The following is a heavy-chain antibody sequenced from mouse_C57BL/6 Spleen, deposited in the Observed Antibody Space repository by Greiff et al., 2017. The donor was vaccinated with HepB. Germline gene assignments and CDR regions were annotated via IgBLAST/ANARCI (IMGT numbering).Heavy chain of an antibody. CDR3: ERSGYDYDR. CDR1: GYAFSSSW. Sequence: VQLQQSGPELVKPGASVKISCKASGYAFSSSWMNWVKQRPGKGLEWIGRIYPGDGDTNYNGKFKGKATLTADKSSSTAYMQRSSLTSEDSAVYFCERSGYDYDRWGQGTTLTVSS. J-gene: IGHJ2*01. D-gene: IGHD2-4*01. CDR2: IYPGDGDT. V-gene: IGHV1-82*01.